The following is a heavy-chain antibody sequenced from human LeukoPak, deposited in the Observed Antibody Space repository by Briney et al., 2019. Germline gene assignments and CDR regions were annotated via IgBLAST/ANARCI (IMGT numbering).Heavy chain of an antibody. CDR1: GGSISSYY. V-gene: IGHV4-59*08. Sequence: SETLSLTCTVSGGSISSYYWSWIRQPPGKGLEWIGYIYYSGSTNYNPSLKSRVTISADTSKNQFSLKLSSVTAADTAVYYCARVNGYSSSWFFDYWGQGTLVTVSS. J-gene: IGHJ4*02. CDR3: ARVNGYSSSWFFDY. CDR2: IYYSGST. D-gene: IGHD6-13*01.